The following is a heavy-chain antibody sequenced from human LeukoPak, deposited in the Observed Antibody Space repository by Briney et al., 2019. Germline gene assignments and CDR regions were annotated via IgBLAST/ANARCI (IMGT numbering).Heavy chain of an antibody. CDR3: ARQKAAAGHFDY. D-gene: IGHD6-13*01. J-gene: IGHJ4*02. CDR2: INPNSGGT. Sequence: ASVKVSCKASGYTFTGYYTHWVRQAPGQGLEWMGWINPNSGGTNYAQKFQGRVTMTRDTSISSAYMDLSRLRYDDTAVYYCARQKAAAGHFDYWGQGTLVTVSS. V-gene: IGHV1-2*02. CDR1: GYTFTGYY.